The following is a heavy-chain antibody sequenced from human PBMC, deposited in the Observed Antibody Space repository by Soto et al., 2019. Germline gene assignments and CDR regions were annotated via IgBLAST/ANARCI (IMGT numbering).Heavy chain of an antibody. CDR2: ISYDGSNK. J-gene: IGHJ4*02. V-gene: IGHV3-30*18. D-gene: IGHD5-18*01. CDR1: GFTFSSYG. CDR3: AKGGQTTGRYRSFLDY. Sequence: PGGSLRLSCAASGFTFSSYGMHWVRQAPGKGLEWVAVISYDGSNKYYADSVKGRFTISRDNSKNTLYLQMNSLRAEDTAVYYCAKGGQTTGRYRSFLDYWGQGTLVTVSS.